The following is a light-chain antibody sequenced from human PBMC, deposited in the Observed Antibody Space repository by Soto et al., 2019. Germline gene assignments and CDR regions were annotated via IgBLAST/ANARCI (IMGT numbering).Light chain of an antibody. CDR2: AAY. V-gene: IGKV1-39*01. CDR3: QHSYSAPHT. Sequence: DIQVALSPSSVSVSVRERVTITCRASQSFRSYLNWYQQKPGKAPKLLIYAAYSLQSGVPSKFSGSGSGTDFTLTISSLQAEDVASYYSQHSYSAPHTLGQGTKVDIK. CDR1: QSFRSY. J-gene: IGKJ2*01.